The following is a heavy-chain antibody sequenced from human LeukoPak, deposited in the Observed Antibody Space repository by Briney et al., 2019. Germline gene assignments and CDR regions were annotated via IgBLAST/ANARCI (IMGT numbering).Heavy chain of an antibody. CDR3: ARVRDGYNDAYDI. CDR2: MNPNSGDT. V-gene: IGHV1-8*01. CDR1: GYTFTSYD. Sequence: ASVKVSCKASGYTFTSYDINWVRQATGQGLEWMGWMNPNSGDTGYAQKFQGRVTMTRNTSISTAYMELSSLRSEDTAVYYCARVRDGYNDAYDIWGQGTMVTVHS. D-gene: IGHD5-24*01. J-gene: IGHJ3*02.